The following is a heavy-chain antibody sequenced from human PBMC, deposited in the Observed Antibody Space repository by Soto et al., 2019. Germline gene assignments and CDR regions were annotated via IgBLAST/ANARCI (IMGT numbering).Heavy chain of an antibody. CDR2: LNPSSGGI. Sequence: ASVKVSCKASGYTFTSYGISWVRQAPGHGLQWMGVLNPSSGGISYAQKFRGRLIVTRDTSTSTVYLELSSLTSEDTAVYYCARARAAITYYYSYAMDVWGQGTTVTAP. CDR1: GYTFTSYG. CDR3: ARARAAITYYYSYAMDV. J-gene: IGHJ6*02. D-gene: IGHD2-2*01. V-gene: IGHV1-46*01.